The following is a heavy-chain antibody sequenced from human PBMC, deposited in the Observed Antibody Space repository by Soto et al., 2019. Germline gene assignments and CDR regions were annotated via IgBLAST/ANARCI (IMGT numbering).Heavy chain of an antibody. V-gene: IGHV1-69*12. D-gene: IGHD2-8*02. Sequence: QVQLVQSGAEVKKPASSVKVSCKASGGTFSSYAISWVRQAPGQGLEWMGGIIPIFGTADYAQKFQGRVTITADESTSTAYMELSSLRSEDTAVYYCATHWTGVPRYYYGMDVWGQGTPVTVSS. CDR2: IIPIFGTA. CDR3: ATHWTGVPRYYYGMDV. CDR1: GGTFSSYA. J-gene: IGHJ6*02.